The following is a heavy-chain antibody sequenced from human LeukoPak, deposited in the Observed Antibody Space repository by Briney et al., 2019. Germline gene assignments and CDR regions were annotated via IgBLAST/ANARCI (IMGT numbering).Heavy chain of an antibody. V-gene: IGHV3-23*01. CDR2: ISDSGVDT. CDR1: GFTFSSYA. CDR3: AKIGGGSARDY. D-gene: IGHD6-6*01. Sequence: PGGSLRLSCAASGFTFSSYAMSWVRQAPGEGLHFVSSISDSGVDTYYADSVKGRFTISRDNSNNTLFLQMNSLRADDTALYYCAKIGGGSARDYWGQGTLVTVST. J-gene: IGHJ4*02.